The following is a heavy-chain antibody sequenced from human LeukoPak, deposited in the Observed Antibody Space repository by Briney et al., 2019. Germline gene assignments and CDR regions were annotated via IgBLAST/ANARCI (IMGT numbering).Heavy chain of an antibody. Sequence: PGGSLRLSCAASGFTFSSYGMHWVRQAPGKGLEWVAFIRYDGSNKYYADSVKGRFTISRDNSKNTLYLQMNSLRAEDTAVYYCLVYCGGDCYSIDYWGQGTLVTVSS. D-gene: IGHD2-21*02. CDR1: GFTFSSYG. J-gene: IGHJ4*02. V-gene: IGHV3-30*02. CDR2: IRYDGSNK. CDR3: LVYCGGDCYSIDY.